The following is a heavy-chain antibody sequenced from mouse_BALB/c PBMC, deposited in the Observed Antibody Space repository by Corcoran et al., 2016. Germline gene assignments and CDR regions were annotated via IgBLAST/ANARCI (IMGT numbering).Heavy chain of an antibody. CDR1: GYTFTNYG. CDR3: ARSSYGNYVRYAMDY. CDR2: INTYTGEP. Sequence: QIQLVQSGPELKKPGETVKISCKASGYTFTNYGMNWVKQAPGKGLKWMGWINTYTGEPTYADDFKGRFAFSLETSASTAYLQINNLKNGDTATYFCARSSYGNYVRYAMDYWGQGTSVTVSS. J-gene: IGHJ4*01. V-gene: IGHV9-3-1*01. D-gene: IGHD2-10*01.